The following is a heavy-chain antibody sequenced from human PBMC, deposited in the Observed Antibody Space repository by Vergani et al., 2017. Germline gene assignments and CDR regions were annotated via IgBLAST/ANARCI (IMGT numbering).Heavy chain of an antibody. Sequence: QVQLVESGGGVVQPGRSLRLSCAASGFTFSSYAMHWVRQAPGKGLEWVAVISYDGSNKYYADSVKGRFTISRDNSKNTLYLQMNNLRAEDTAVYYCARPEGPFVGQALDYWGQGTLVTVSS. V-gene: IGHV3-30*04. CDR2: ISYDGSNK. J-gene: IGHJ4*02. CDR3: ARPEGPFVGQALDY. D-gene: IGHD2-21*01. CDR1: GFTFSSYA.